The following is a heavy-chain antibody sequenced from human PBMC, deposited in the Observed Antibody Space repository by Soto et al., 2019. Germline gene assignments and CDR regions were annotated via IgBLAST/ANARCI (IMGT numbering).Heavy chain of an antibody. J-gene: IGHJ6*03. CDR2: IHHSGST. CDR1: GGSISISNW. CDR3: ARGGYYFYMDV. Sequence: QVQLQESGPGLVKPSETLSLTCAVSGGSISISNWWSWVRQTPGKGLEWIGHIHHSGSTNYSPSLTSRVTISVDKSKNQFSLKMNSVTAADTAVYYCARGGYYFYMDVWGKGTKVTVSS. D-gene: IGHD1-26*01. V-gene: IGHV4-4*02.